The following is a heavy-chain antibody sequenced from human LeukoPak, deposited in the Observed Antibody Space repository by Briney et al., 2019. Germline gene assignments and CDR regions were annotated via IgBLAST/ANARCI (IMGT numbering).Heavy chain of an antibody. J-gene: IGHJ4*02. V-gene: IGHV3-33*01. CDR1: GLTFSSYG. D-gene: IGHD2-15*01. CDR2: MWYDGSNK. CDR3: AREDTPYCSGGSCYFDY. Sequence: GGSLRLSCAASGLTFSSYGMHWLRQAPGKGLEWVAVMWYDGSNKYYADSVKGRFTLSRDNSKNTLYLQMNSLRAEGTAVYYCAREDTPYCSGGSCYFDYWGQGTLVTVSS.